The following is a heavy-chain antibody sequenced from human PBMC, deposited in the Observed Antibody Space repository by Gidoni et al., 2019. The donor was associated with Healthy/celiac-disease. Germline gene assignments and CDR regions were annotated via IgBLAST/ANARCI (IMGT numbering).Heavy chain of an antibody. D-gene: IGHD3-3*01. J-gene: IGHJ3*02. CDR2: ISGSGGST. Sequence: EVQLLESGGGLVQPGGSLRPSCAASGFPFSRYAMSWVRQAPGKGLEWVSAISGSGGSTYYADSVKGRFTISRDNSKNTLYLQMNSLRAEDTAVYYCAKAYDFWSGTYDAFDIWGQGTMVTVSS. CDR3: AKAYDFWSGTYDAFDI. V-gene: IGHV3-23*01. CDR1: GFPFSRYA.